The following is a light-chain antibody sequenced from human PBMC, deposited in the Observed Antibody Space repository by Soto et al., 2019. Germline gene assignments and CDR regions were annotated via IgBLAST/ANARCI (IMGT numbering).Light chain of an antibody. CDR1: SSNIGAGFD. CDR3: QSYDSSLSAL. J-gene: IGLJ3*02. V-gene: IGLV1-40*01. CDR2: DNS. Sequence: QPVVTQPPSVSGAPGQRVTISCTRNSSNIGAGFDVHWYQQLPGTAPKLLIYDNSDRPSGVPDRFSGSKSGTSASLAITGLQAEDEADYYCQSYDSSLSALFGGGTKVTVL.